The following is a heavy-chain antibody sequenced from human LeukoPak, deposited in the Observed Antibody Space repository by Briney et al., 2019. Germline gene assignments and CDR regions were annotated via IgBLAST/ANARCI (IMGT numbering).Heavy chain of an antibody. J-gene: IGHJ4*02. Sequence: GGSLRLSCAASGFTFSTYWMSWVRQAPGKGLECVANIKQDGSEKYFVDSVKGRFTISRDNAKSSVFLQMNSLRAEDTAVYYCARVGGHCTSTSCPPPDYWGQGTLVTVSS. CDR1: GFTFSTYW. V-gene: IGHV3-7*02. CDR3: ARVGGHCTSTSCPPPDY. D-gene: IGHD2-2*01. CDR2: IKQDGSEK.